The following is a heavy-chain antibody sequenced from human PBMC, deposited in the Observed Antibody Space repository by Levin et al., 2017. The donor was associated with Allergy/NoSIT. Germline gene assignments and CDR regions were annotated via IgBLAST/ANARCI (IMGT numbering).Heavy chain of an antibody. CDR1: GGSISSYY. J-gene: IGHJ4*02. V-gene: IGHV4-59*08. Sequence: SETLSLTCTVSGGSISSYYWIWIRQPPGKGLEWIGYVYYSGSTNYNPSLKSRVTMSVDTSKNQFYLKLTSVTAADTAVYYCARQGQWLVIDYWGQGTLVTVSS. CDR3: ARQGQWLVIDY. D-gene: IGHD6-19*01. CDR2: VYYSGST.